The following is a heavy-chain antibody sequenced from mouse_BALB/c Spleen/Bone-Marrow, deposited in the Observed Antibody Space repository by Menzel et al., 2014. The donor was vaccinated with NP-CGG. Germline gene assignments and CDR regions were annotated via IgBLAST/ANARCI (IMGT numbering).Heavy chain of an antibody. J-gene: IGHJ4*01. Sequence: EVQLQESGGGLVKPGGSLKLSCAASGFAFSSYDMSWVRQTPEKRLVWVAYLSSGGGSTYYPDTVKGRFTITRDNAKNSLYQQMSSLKSEDTAMYYCARPLYYYGSSPFYAMDYWGQGTSVTGSS. V-gene: IGHV5-12-1*01. CDR2: LSSGGGST. CDR3: ARPLYYYGSSPFYAMDY. CDR1: GFAFSSYD. D-gene: IGHD1-1*01.